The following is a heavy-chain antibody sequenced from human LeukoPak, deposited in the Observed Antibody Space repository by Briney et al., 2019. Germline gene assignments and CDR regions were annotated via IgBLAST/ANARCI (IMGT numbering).Heavy chain of an antibody. CDR2: IYTSGST. CDR1: GGSISSGSYY. J-gene: IGHJ5*02. V-gene: IGHV4-61*02. Sequence: SQTLSLTCTVSGGSISSGSYYWSWIRQPAGQGLEWIGRIYTSGSTNYNPSLKSRVTISVDTSKNQFSLKLSSVTAADTAVYYCAREIVVVPAAIWFDPWGQGTLVTVSS. D-gene: IGHD2-2*01. CDR3: AREIVVVPAAIWFDP.